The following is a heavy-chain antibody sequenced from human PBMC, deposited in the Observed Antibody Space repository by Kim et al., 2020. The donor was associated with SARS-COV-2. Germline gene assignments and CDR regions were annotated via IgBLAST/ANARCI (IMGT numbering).Heavy chain of an antibody. CDR3: ARDLGAPYQLPSL. J-gene: IGHJ4*02. CDR2: IYYSGST. V-gene: IGHV4-59*13. Sequence: SETLSLTCTVSGGSISSYYWSWIRQPPGKGLEWIGYIYYSGSTNYNPSLKSRVTISVDTSKNQFSLKLSSVTAADTAVYYCARDLGAPYQLPSLWGQGTLVTVSS. D-gene: IGHD2-2*01. CDR1: GGSISSYY.